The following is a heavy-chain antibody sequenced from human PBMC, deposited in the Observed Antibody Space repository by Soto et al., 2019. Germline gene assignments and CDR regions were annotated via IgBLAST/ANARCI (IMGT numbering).Heavy chain of an antibody. CDR3: ARMNQLAPKRNAFDI. D-gene: IGHD1-1*01. J-gene: IGHJ3*02. CDR2: IHYSGST. CDR1: GDSISSYY. Sequence: SETLSLTCTVSGDSISSYYWTWIRQSPGKGLEWIGYIHYSGSTNYSPSLKSRVTMSVDTSKNQFSLRLSSVTAADTAVYYCARMNQLAPKRNAFDIWGQGTMVTVSS. V-gene: IGHV4-59*01.